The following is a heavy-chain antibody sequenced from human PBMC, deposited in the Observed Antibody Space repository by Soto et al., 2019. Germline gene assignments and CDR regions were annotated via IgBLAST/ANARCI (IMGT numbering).Heavy chain of an antibody. CDR1: GFSLNTDGVG. J-gene: IGHJ4*02. CDR2: IYWDDDE. D-gene: IGHD2-2*02. CDR3: AKSRSPIPEDAQVGDFDY. V-gene: IGHV2-5*02. Sequence: KESGPTLVKPTQTLTLTCSFSGFSLNTDGVGVGWVRQPPGEALEWLALIYWDDDERYNPSLKTSLTITKDTSKNQVVLTMTNMDPVDTATYYCAKSRSPIPEDAQVGDFDYWGQGTLVTVSS.